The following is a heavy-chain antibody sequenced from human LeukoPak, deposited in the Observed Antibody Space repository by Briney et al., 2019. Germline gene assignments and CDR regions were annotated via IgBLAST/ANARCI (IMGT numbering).Heavy chain of an antibody. V-gene: IGHV4-38-2*02. CDR2: IYHSGST. D-gene: IGHD3-22*01. CDR1: GYSINNNYY. CDR3: ARGLYDSSGYTGNPGWFDP. Sequence: PSETLSLTCTVSGYSINNNYYWDWIRQPPGKGLEWIGEIYHSGSTNYNPSLKSRVTISVDKSKNQFSLKLSSVTAADTAVYYCARGLYDSSGYTGNPGWFDPWGQGTLVTVSS. J-gene: IGHJ5*02.